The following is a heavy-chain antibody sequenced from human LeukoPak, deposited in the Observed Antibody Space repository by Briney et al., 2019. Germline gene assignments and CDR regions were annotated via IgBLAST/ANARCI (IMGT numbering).Heavy chain of an antibody. J-gene: IGHJ4*02. CDR3: ARRGNSGRTFDN. D-gene: IGHD6-19*01. CDR1: GGSFSGYY. Sequence: SETLSLTCAVYGGSFSGYYWSWIRQPPGKGLEWIGEINHSGSTNYNPSLQSRVTISLDTSKNQFSLKLSSATSADTAIYHCARRGNSGRTFDNWGQGTLVTVSS. CDR2: INHSGST. V-gene: IGHV4-34*01.